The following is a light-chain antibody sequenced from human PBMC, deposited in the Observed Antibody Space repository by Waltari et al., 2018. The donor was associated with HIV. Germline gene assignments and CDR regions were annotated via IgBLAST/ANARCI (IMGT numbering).Light chain of an antibody. CDR2: RND. J-gene: IGLJ3*02. Sequence: QSVVTQPPSASGTPGQNISIPCSADISNLGGNFVYWYQQRPGTAPRLLIYRNDQRPSGVPDRFSGSKSATSASLAISGLRSEDEADYHCSTWDNSLSHWVFGGGTKVTVL. CDR1: ISNLGGNF. V-gene: IGLV1-47*01. CDR3: STWDNSLSHWV.